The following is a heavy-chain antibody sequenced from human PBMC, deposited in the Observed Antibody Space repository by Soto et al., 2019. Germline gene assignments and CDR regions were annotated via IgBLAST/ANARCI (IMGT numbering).Heavy chain of an antibody. Sequence: ETLSLTCSVSVGSMRNYYWNWIRQPPGRGLERIGYVYHGGSTNYNPSLKVRVSMSVDVSRNHFSLTLHSVTAADTAVYFCTSSYSTSSSPDYWGQGTLVTISS. J-gene: IGHJ4*02. V-gene: IGHV4-59*01. CDR3: TSSYSTSSSPDY. CDR2: VYHGGST. CDR1: VGSMRNYY. D-gene: IGHD6-6*01.